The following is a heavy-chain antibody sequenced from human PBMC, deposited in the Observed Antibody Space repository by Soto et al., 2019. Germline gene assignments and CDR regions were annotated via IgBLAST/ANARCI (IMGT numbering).Heavy chain of an antibody. V-gene: IGHV5-51*01. CDR3: ARRGESPLSSYTSGSYYYFDY. J-gene: IGHJ4*02. CDR1: GYTFTTYS. D-gene: IGHD3-10*01. CDR2: FYPGDSNT. Sequence: PGESLKISFEASGYTFTTYSIGWVRQVPGKGLEWMGLFYPGDSNTIYNPSFQGQVTISVDKSIGTAYLQWRSLEASDSAIYYCARRGESPLSSYTSGSYYYFDYWGQGTLVTVSS.